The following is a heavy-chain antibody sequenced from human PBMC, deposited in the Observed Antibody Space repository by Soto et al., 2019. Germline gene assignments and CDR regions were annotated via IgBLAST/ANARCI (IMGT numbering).Heavy chain of an antibody. Sequence: ASGKGSREVCGYTPTELSMHCGGQAPGKRLEGMGGFDPEDGETIYAQKFQGRVTMTEDTSTDTAYMELGSLRSEDTAVYYCATTGPITIFGVVIIPHAFDIWGQGTMVT. J-gene: IGHJ3*02. CDR3: ATTGPITIFGVVIIPHAFDI. V-gene: IGHV1-24*01. D-gene: IGHD3-3*01. CDR2: FDPEDGET. CDR1: GYTPTELS.